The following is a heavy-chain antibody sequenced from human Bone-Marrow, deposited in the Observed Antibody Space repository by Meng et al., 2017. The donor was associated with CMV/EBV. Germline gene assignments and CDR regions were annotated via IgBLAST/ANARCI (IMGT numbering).Heavy chain of an antibody. D-gene: IGHD3-22*01. CDR3: ARDRVMIVQKFSFDY. Sequence: ASVKVSCKASGYTFTSYYMHWVRQAPGQGLEWMGIINPSGGSTSYAQKFQGRVTMTRDTSTSTVYMELSSLRSEDTAVYYCARDRVMIVQKFSFDYWGQRTLVTVSS. CDR2: INPSGGST. V-gene: IGHV1-46*01. CDR1: GYTFTSYY. J-gene: IGHJ4*02.